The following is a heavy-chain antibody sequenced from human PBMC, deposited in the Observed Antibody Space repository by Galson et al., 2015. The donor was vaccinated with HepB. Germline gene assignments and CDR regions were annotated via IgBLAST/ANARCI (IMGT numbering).Heavy chain of an antibody. CDR1: GSSFTSYW. CDR2: IYPGDSDT. V-gene: IGHV5-51*03. CDR3: ARGYCSSTSCYWAFDY. D-gene: IGHD2-2*01. J-gene: IGHJ4*02. Sequence: QSGAEVKKPGESLKISCKGSGSSFTSYWIGWVRQMPGKGLEWMGIIYPGDSDTRYSPSFQGQVTISADKSISTAYLQWSSLKASDTAMYYCARGYCSSTSCYWAFDYWGQGTLVTVSS.